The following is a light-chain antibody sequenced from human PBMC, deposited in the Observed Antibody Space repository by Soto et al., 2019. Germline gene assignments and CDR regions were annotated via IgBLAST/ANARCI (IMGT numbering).Light chain of an antibody. J-gene: IGLJ2*01. CDR1: SSNIGSNY. V-gene: IGLV1-47*01. CDR3: AAWDDSLSAVV. Sequence: QSVLTQPPSASGTPGQRVTISCSGSSSNIGSNYVYWYQQLPGSAPKLLIYRNDQRPSGVPDRFSASKSGTAASLAISGLRSEDEADYHCAAWDDSLSAVVFGGGTKL. CDR2: RND.